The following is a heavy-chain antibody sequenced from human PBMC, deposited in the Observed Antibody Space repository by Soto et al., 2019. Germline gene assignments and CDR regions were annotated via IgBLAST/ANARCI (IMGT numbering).Heavy chain of an antibody. V-gene: IGHV3-9*01. CDR3: AKNMGARSGYCRGGSCYQFTWNFDY. CDR2: ISWNSGSI. CDR1: GFTFDDYA. Sequence: EAQLLESGGGLVQPGGSLRLSCAASGFTFDDYAMHWVRQAPGKGLEWVSGISWNSGSIGYADSVKGRFTISRDNAKNSLYVQMNSLRSEDTALYYCAKNMGARSGYCRGGSCYQFTWNFDYWGQGTLVPVSS. D-gene: IGHD2-15*01. J-gene: IGHJ4*02.